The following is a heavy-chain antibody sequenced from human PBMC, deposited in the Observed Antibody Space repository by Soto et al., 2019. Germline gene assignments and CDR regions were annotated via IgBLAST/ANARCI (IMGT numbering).Heavy chain of an antibody. V-gene: IGHV3-33*01. CDR3: ARDFRYSGYDGFDY. Sequence: SLRLSCAASGFTFSSYGMHWVRQAPGKGLEWVAVIWYDGSNKYYADSVKGRFTISRDNSKNTLYLQMNSLRAEDTAVYYCARDFRYSGYDGFDYWGQGTLVTVSS. D-gene: IGHD5-12*01. CDR1: GFTFSSYG. J-gene: IGHJ4*02. CDR2: IWYDGSNK.